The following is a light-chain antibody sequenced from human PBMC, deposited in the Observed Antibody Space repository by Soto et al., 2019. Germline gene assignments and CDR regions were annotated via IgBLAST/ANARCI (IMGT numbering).Light chain of an antibody. CDR3: ATWDDSLNARGV. CDR2: NTN. J-gene: IGLJ3*02. V-gene: IGLV1-44*01. Sequence: QSVLTQTPSASGTPGQTVTISCSGSRSNIGNNAVSWYQQFPVTAPKPLIYNTNQRPSGVPDRFSGSKAGTSASLAISGLQSEDEADYYCATWDDSLNARGVFGGGTKVTVL. CDR1: RSNIGNNA.